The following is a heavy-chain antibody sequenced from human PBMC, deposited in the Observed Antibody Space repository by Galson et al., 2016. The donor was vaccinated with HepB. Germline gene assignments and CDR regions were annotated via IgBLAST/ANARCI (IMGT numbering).Heavy chain of an antibody. J-gene: IGHJ4*02. CDR2: IKQDGSEK. Sequence: SLRLSCAASGFTFTTYWMTWVRQAPGKGLEWVANIKQDGSEKYYVDSVKGRFTISRDNAKNSLYLQMNSLRAEDTAVYYCASLGSLGSFSRGLYWGQGTLVTVSS. V-gene: IGHV3-7*01. D-gene: IGHD3-10*01. CDR3: ASLGSLGSFSRGLY. CDR1: GFTFTTYW.